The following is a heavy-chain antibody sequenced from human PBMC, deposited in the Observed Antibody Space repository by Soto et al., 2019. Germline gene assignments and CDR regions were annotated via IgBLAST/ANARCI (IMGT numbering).Heavy chain of an antibody. Sequence: QVQLVQSGAEVKKPGASVKVSCKASGYTFTSYDINWVRQATGQGLEWMGWMNPNSGNTGYAQKFQGRVTMTRNTSISTAYMELSSMRSEDTAVYYGARGVEDTVTPGGDYWGQGTLVTVSS. CDR3: ARGVEDTVTPGGDY. D-gene: IGHD4-17*01. CDR1: GYTFTSYD. J-gene: IGHJ4*02. CDR2: MNPNSGNT. V-gene: IGHV1-8*01.